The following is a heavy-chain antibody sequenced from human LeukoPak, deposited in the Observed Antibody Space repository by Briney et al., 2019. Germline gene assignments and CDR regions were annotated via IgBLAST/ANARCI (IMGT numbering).Heavy chain of an antibody. Sequence: SETLSLTCGVSGYSISSGYWAWIRQPPAKELEWIASIYHSGTTYSNPSLQSRVTLSVDTSRNQFSLKLSAVTAADTAVYYCARDPAMTFNWFDPWGQGTLVIVSS. J-gene: IGHJ5*02. CDR2: IYHSGTT. D-gene: IGHD2-21*02. CDR3: ARDPAMTFNWFDP. CDR1: GYSISSGY. V-gene: IGHV4-38-2*02.